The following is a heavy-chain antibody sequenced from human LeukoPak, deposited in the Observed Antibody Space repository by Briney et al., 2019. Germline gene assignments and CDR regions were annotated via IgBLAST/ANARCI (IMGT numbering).Heavy chain of an antibody. J-gene: IGHJ4*02. V-gene: IGHV3-23*01. D-gene: IGHD3-16*01. CDR2: LRGNGET. CDR3: ARASWVSSTDAVR. Sequence: GGSLRLSCAASGLSFSTFAMSWVRQGPARGLEWVSSLRGNGETFYAESVKGRFTLSSDSSRNTVYLHLNNLKVEDTAMYYCARASWVSSTDAVRWGQGTLVAVSS. CDR1: GLSFSTFA.